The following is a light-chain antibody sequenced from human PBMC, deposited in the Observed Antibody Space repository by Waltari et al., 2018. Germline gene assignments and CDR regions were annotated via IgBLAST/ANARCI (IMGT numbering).Light chain of an antibody. J-gene: IGKJ1*01. CDR1: QSVLYSSKNKNY. Sequence: DIVMTQSPDSLAVSLGERATINCKSRQSVLYSSKNKNYLAWYQQKPGQPPKLLIYWASTRESGVPDRFSGSGSGTDFTLTISSLQAEDVAVYYCQQYYSTPWTFGQGTKVEIK. V-gene: IGKV4-1*01. CDR3: QQYYSTPWT. CDR2: WAS.